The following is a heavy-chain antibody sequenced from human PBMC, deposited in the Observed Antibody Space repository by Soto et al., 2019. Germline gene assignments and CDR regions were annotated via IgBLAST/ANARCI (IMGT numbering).Heavy chain of an antibody. J-gene: IGHJ4*02. CDR3: AREGGDIVQMVYALPWY. V-gene: IGHV1-2*02. CDR1: GYTFTDYY. D-gene: IGHD2-8*01. CDR2: INPNSGAT. Sequence: ASVKVSCKASGYTFTDYYMHWVRQAPGQGLEWMGWINPNSGATSYAQRFQGRVTMTRDTSISTAYMELSRLTSDDTAVYYCAREGGDIVQMVYALPWYWGQGTLVTVSS.